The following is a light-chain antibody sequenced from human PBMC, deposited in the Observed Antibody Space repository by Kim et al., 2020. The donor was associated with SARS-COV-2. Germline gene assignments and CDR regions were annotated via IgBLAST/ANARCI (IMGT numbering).Light chain of an antibody. V-gene: IGKV1-39*01. Sequence: SESVGDRVAITCRASQSISNYLNYYPHKPGKAPKLLIYAASTLQSGVPSRFSGSGSGTDFTLTISGLQPEDIATYYCQQSFSTPYTFGQGTKLEIK. CDR3: QQSFSTPYT. J-gene: IGKJ2*01. CDR2: AAS. CDR1: QSISNY.